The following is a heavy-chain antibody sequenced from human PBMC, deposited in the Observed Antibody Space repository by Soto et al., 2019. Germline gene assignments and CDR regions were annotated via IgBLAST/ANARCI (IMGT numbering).Heavy chain of an antibody. CDR3: ARDRGDYDILTGYYLRNWFDP. CDR2: IWYDGSNK. Sequence: PGGSLRLSCAASGFTFSRYGMHWVRQAPGKGLEWVAVIWYDGSNKYYADSVKGRFTISRDNSKNTLYLQMNSLRAEDTAVYYCARDRGDYDILTGYYLRNWFDPWGQGTLVTVSS. D-gene: IGHD3-9*01. V-gene: IGHV3-33*01. CDR1: GFTFSRYG. J-gene: IGHJ5*02.